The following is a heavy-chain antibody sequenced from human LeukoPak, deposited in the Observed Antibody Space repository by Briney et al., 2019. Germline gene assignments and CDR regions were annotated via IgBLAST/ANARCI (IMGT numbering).Heavy chain of an antibody. Sequence: SGPGLVKPSQTLSLTCAISGDSVSSNSAAWNWIRQSPSRGLEWLGRTYYRSKWYNDYAVSVKSRITINPDTSKNQFSLQLNSVTPEDTAVYYCARGLLNIAVAGKRGYYYYYYMDVWGKGTTVTVSS. CDR1: GDSVSSNSAA. CDR3: ARGLLNIAVAGKRGYYYYYYMDV. J-gene: IGHJ6*03. CDR2: TYYRSKWYN. V-gene: IGHV6-1*01. D-gene: IGHD6-19*01.